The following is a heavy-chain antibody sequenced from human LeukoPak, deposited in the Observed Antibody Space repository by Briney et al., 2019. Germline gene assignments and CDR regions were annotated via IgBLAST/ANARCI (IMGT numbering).Heavy chain of an antibody. Sequence: GGSLRLSCAASGFTFSSYSMNWVRQAPGKGLEWVSSISSSSSYIYYADSVKGRFTVSRDNAKNSLYLQMNSLRAEDTAVYYCAKGYCSGGSCYPKGYYYYMDVWGKGTTVTVSS. V-gene: IGHV3-21*01. CDR2: ISSSSSYI. CDR3: AKGYCSGGSCYPKGYYYYMDV. D-gene: IGHD2-15*01. CDR1: GFTFSSYS. J-gene: IGHJ6*03.